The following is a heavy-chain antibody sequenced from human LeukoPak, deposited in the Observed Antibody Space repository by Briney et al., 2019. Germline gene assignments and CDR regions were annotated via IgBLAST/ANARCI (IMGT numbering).Heavy chain of an antibody. Sequence: ASVKVSCKASGYTFTSFDINWGRQAPGQGLEWMGWMNPTSSNTGYVQKFQGRVTMTTNTSISTAYMELNSLRPEDTAVYYCASGRGGRYFDPWGQGTLVTVSS. CDR1: GYTFTSFD. V-gene: IGHV1-8*01. J-gene: IGHJ5*02. CDR3: ASGRGGRYFDP. CDR2: MNPTSSNT. D-gene: IGHD6-19*01.